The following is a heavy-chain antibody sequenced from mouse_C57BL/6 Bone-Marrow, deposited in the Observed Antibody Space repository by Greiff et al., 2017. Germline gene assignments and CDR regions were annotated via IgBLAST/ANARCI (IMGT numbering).Heavy chain of an antibody. D-gene: IGHD1-1*01. CDR1: GYTFTSYW. J-gene: IGHJ2*01. CDR3: ARPDYYGSNYFDY. V-gene: IGHV1-64*01. CDR2: IHPNSGST. Sequence: QVQLQQPGAELVKPGASVKLSCKASGYTFTSYWMHWVKQRPGQGLEWIGMIHPNSGSTNYNEKFKSKATLTVDKSYSTAYMQLSSLTSEDSAVYYCARPDYYGSNYFDYWGQGTTLTVSS.